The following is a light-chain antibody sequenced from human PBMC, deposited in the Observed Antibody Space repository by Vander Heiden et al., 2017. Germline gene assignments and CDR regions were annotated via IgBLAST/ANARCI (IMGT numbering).Light chain of an antibody. CDR1: QSRLHRNGYNY. CDR2: LGS. V-gene: IGKV2-28*01. CDR3: TQELQAPRA. J-gene: IGKJ4*02. Sequence: LRAHSALSLPVTPGEPASISCRSSQSRLHRNGYNYLDWYLQKPGQSPQLLIYLGSNRPYGVRDRLSGSGSVIHFTLKGSRGEAEDVGVNYCTQELQAPRAFGEGTKVEIK.